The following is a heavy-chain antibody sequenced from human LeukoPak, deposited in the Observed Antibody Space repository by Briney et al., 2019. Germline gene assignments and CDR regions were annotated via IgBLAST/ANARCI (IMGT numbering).Heavy chain of an antibody. CDR2: IYTSGST. CDR1: GGSISSGSYY. V-gene: IGHV4-61*02. CDR3: ARGYDFWSGPDY. J-gene: IGHJ4*02. D-gene: IGHD3-3*01. Sequence: SETLSLTCTVSGGSISSGSYYWSWIRQPAGKGLEWIGRIYTSGSTNYNPSLKSRVTMSVDTSKNQFSLKLSSVTAADTAVYYCARGYDFWSGPDYWGQGTLATVSS.